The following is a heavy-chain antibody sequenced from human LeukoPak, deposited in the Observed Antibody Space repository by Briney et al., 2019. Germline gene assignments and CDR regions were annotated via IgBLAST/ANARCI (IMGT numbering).Heavy chain of an antibody. V-gene: IGHV3-30*18. J-gene: IGHJ4*02. CDR3: AKDISEWDTAMVMEY. CDR1: GFNFSSYG. CDR2: ISYDGSNK. Sequence: GGSLRLSCAASGFNFSSYGMHWVRQAPGQGLAWVAVISYDGSNKYYADSVKGRFTISRDNSKNTLYLQMNSLRAEDTAVYYCAKDISEWDTAMVMEYWGQGTLVTVSS. D-gene: IGHD5-18*01.